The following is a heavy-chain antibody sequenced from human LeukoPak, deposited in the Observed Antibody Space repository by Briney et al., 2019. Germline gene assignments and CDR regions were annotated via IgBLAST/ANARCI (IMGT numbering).Heavy chain of an antibody. CDR2: IYSGGST. CDR3: ARDRVTMVRGVTLEYYFDY. V-gene: IGHV3-53*01. D-gene: IGHD3-10*01. Sequence: GGSLRLSCAASGFTVSSNYMSWVRQAPGKGLEWVSVIYSGGSTYYADSVKGRFTISRDNSKNTLYLQMNSLRAEDTAVYYCARDRVTMVRGVTLEYYFDYWGRGTLVTVSS. J-gene: IGHJ4*02. CDR1: GFTVSSNY.